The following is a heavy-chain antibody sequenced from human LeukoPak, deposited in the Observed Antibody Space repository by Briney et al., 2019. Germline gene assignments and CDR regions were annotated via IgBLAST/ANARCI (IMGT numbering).Heavy chain of an antibody. CDR1: GFTFSSYG. D-gene: IGHD2-8*01. CDR2: ISYDGSNK. CDR3: ARAGASNEFDY. J-gene: IGHJ4*02. V-gene: IGHV3-30*03. Sequence: PGGSLRLSCAASGFTFSSYGMHWVRQAPGKGLEWVAVISYDGSNKYYVDSVKGRFTISRGYSKNTLYLQMSSLGAEDTAVYYCARAGASNEFDYWGQGTLVTVSS.